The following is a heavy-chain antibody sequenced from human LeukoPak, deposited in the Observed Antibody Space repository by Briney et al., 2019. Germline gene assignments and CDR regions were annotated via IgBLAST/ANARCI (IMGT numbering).Heavy chain of an antibody. V-gene: IGHV1-69*13. J-gene: IGHJ5*02. CDR3: ARWELLKLPGDNWFDP. CDR2: IIPIFGTA. Sequence: WASVKVSCKASGGTFSSYAISWVRQAPGQGLEWMGGIIPIFGTANYAQKFQGRVTITADESTSTAYMELSRLRSDDTAVYYCARWELLKLPGDNWFDPWGQGTLVTVSS. CDR1: GGTFSSYA. D-gene: IGHD1-26*01.